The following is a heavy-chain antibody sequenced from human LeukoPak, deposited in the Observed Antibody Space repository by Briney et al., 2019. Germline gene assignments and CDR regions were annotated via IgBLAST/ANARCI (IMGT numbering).Heavy chain of an antibody. CDR3: ARRAVGASGTFDI. V-gene: IGHV5-51*01. D-gene: IGHD1-26*01. CDR2: IYPGDSDT. J-gene: IGHJ3*02. Sequence: GESLKISCKGSGYRFTNYWIGWVRQMPGKGLEWMGIIYPGDSDTRYSPSFQGQVTISADKSISTAYLQWSSLKASDTAMYYCARRAVGASGTFDIWGQGTMVIVSS. CDR1: GYRFTNYW.